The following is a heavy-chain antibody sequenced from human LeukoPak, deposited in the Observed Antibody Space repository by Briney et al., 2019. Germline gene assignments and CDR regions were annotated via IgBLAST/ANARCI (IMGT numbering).Heavy chain of an antibody. CDR1: GGSISSYY. D-gene: IGHD1-14*01. Sequence: SSETLSLTCTVSGGSISSYYWSWIRQPPGKGLEWIGYIYYSGNTNYNPSLKSRVTISADTSKNQFSLKLSSVTAADTAMYYCARQRDNALSYFDYWGQGTLVTVSS. V-gene: IGHV4-59*08. CDR2: IYYSGNT. CDR3: ARQRDNALSYFDY. J-gene: IGHJ4*02.